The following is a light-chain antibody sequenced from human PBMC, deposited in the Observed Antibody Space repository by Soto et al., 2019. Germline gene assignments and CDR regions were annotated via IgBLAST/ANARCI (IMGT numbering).Light chain of an antibody. CDR2: EVT. V-gene: IGLV2-8*01. Sequence: QSVLTQPPSASGSPGQSVTISCTGTSSDVGGYNYVSWYQQYPGKAPKLLIYEVTKRPSGVPDRFSGSKSGNTASLTVSGLQIDDEADYYCSSYTTSVRVFGNGTKVTVL. CDR3: SSYTTSVRV. J-gene: IGLJ1*01. CDR1: SSDVGGYNY.